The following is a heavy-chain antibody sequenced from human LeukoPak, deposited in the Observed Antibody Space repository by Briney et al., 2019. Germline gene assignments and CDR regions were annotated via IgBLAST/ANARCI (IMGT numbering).Heavy chain of an antibody. CDR2: IYPDDSDT. CDR3: ARGAYGSGSSYNYYGMDV. V-gene: IGHV5-51*01. Sequence: GAPLQISSQGSGSSSRNRWIGWVRQIPGKGREWMGIIYPDDSDTIYSPSFEGQVTISADKSISTAYLQWSSLKASDTAMYYCARGAYGSGSSYNYYGMDVWGQGTTVTVSS. J-gene: IGHJ6*02. CDR1: GSSSRNRW. D-gene: IGHD3-10*01.